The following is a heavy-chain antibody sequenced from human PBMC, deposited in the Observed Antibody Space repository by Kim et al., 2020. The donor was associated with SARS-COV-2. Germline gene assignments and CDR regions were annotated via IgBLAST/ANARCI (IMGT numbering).Heavy chain of an antibody. Sequence: GDSVKGRFTISRDNANNSLYLQMNSLRPEDTALYYCAKAVAGTFYDMDVWGQGTTVTVSS. J-gene: IGHJ6*02. CDR3: AKAVAGTFYDMDV. D-gene: IGHD6-19*01. V-gene: IGHV3-9*01.